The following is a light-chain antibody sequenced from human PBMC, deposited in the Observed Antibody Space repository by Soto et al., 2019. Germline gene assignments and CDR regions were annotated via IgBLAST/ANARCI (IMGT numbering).Light chain of an antibody. CDR1: QSVSSY. V-gene: IGKV3-11*01. J-gene: IGKJ1*01. Sequence: EIVLTQSPATLSLSPGERATLSCRASQSVSSYLAWYQQKPGQAPRLLIYDASNRATGIPARFSGSGSGTDFTITIISLDPEDSAVYYCQQRSNPTWTFGQGTKVEIK. CDR2: DAS. CDR3: QQRSNPTWT.